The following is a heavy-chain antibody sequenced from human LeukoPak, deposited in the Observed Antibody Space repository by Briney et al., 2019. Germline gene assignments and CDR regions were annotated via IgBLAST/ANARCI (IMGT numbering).Heavy chain of an antibody. D-gene: IGHD6-13*01. CDR1: GFTFSDYT. V-gene: IGHV3-21*01. CDR3: ASWAGTATGFSGPFDY. Sequence: GGSLRLSCAASGFTFSDYTMTWVRQAPGKGLEWVASISSDSSYIDYADSVKGRFTISRGNARNSVHLHMNSLRADDTAVYYCASWAGTATGFSGPFDYWGQGTPVTVSS. CDR2: ISSDSSYI. J-gene: IGHJ4*02.